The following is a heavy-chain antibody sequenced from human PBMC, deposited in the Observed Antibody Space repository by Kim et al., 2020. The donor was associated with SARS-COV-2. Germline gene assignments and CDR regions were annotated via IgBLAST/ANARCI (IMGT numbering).Heavy chain of an antibody. D-gene: IGHD3-10*01. CDR3: AKDHNYGSGSYFNDFDY. Sequence: GGSLRLSCVASGLIFSSYAMSWVRQAPGKGLEWVSAISGNGARTYYADSVMGRFTISRDSSKNTLYLQMNSLRAEDTAVYYCAKDHNYGSGSYFNDFDYWGQGTLVTVSS. J-gene: IGHJ4*02. CDR1: GLIFSSYA. V-gene: IGHV3-23*01. CDR2: ISGNGART.